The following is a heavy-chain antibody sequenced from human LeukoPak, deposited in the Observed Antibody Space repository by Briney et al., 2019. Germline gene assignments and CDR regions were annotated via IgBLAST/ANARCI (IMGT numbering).Heavy chain of an antibody. J-gene: IGHJ5*02. CDR2: IYYSGST. V-gene: IGHV4-59*12. Sequence: SETLSLTCTVPGGSISSYYWNWIRQPPGKGLEWIGYIYYSGSTNYNPSLKSRVTISVDTSKNQFSLKLSSVTAADTAVYYCAREWGYDILTGYSKNWFDPWGQGTLVTVSS. CDR3: AREWGYDILTGYSKNWFDP. CDR1: GGSISSYY. D-gene: IGHD3-9*01.